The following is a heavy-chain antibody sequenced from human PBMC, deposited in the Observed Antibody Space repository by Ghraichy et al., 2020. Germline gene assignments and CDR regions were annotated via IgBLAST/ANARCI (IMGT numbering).Heavy chain of an antibody. D-gene: IGHD5-18*01. V-gene: IGHV4-59*01. CDR3: ARDGYTYGFDS. CDR2: ISYSGST. Sequence: SQTLSITCTVSGGSIRSYFWSWIRQPPGKGLEWIGYISYSGSTNYNPSLESRVTISADTSKNQFSLILTSVTAADTAVYYCARDGYTYGFDSLGQGTLVTVSS. J-gene: IGHJ4*02. CDR1: GGSIRSYF.